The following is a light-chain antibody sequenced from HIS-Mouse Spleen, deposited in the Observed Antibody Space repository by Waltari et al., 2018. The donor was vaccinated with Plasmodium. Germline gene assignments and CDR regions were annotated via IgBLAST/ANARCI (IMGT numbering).Light chain of an antibody. V-gene: IGLV2-14*03. CDR2: DVN. Sequence: QPASVSGSPGQSITISCTGTSSDVGGYNYVSWYQQHPGKAPKLMIYDVNNRPSGVSNRFSGSKSGNTASLTISGLQAEDEADYYCSSYTSSSTLVFGGGTKLTVL. CDR1: SSDVGGYNY. J-gene: IGLJ2*01. CDR3: SSYTSSSTLV.